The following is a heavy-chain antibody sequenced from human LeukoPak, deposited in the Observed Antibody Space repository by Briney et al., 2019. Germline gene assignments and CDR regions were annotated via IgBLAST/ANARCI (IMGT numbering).Heavy chain of an antibody. CDR1: GFTFSSYW. D-gene: IGHD6-19*01. Sequence: GGSLRLSCAASGFTFSSYWMNWVRQAPGKGLEWVANIKQDGSEKFYVESVKGRFTISRDNAKNSLYLQMNSRRAEDTAVYYCARDPYYYCSSGWYGVLYYYMDVWGNGTTVTVSS. CDR2: IKQDGSEK. J-gene: IGHJ6*03. CDR3: ARDPYYYCSSGWYGVLYYYMDV. V-gene: IGHV3-7*01.